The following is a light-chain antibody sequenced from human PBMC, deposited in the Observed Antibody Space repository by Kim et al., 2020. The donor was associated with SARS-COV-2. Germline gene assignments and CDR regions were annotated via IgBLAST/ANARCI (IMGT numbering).Light chain of an antibody. V-gene: IGLV3-1*01. CDR1: KLGDKY. J-gene: IGLJ1*01. CDR3: QAWDSSTEV. CDR2: QDS. Sequence: SQGQTDSITCSGDKLGDKYACWYQQKPGQSPVLVIDQDSKRPSGIPERFSGSNSGNTATLTISGTQAMDEADYYCQAWDSSTEVFGTGTKVTVL.